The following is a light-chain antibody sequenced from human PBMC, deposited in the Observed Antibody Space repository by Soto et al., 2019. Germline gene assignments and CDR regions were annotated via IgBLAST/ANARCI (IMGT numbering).Light chain of an antibody. CDR1: RGINTY. CDR2: AAS. V-gene: IGKV1-39*01. CDR3: KQSYSTPPT. Sequence: DIQMTQSPSSLSASIGDRVTITCRASRGINTYVNWYQQKPGKAPKLLIYAASSLQSGVPSRFSGSGSGTDFTLTISSLQPEDFATYYCKQSYSTPPTVGQGTKVDI. J-gene: IGKJ1*01.